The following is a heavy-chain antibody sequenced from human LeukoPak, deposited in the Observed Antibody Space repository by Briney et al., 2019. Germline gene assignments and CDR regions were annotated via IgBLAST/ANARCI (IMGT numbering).Heavy chain of an antibody. Sequence: GGSLRLSCAASGFTFSSYAMSWVRQAPGKGLEWVSAIGGSGGSTYYADSVKGRFTISRDNSKNTLYLQMNSLIAEDTAVYYCAKIAPGRSGELSTYFDYWGQGTLVTVSS. CDR2: IGGSGGST. V-gene: IGHV3-23*01. D-gene: IGHD3-16*02. CDR1: GFTFSSYA. J-gene: IGHJ4*02. CDR3: AKIAPGRSGELSTYFDY.